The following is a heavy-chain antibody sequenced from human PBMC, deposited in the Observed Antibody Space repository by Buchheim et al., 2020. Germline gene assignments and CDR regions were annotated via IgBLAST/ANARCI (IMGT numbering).Heavy chain of an antibody. CDR2: INSNSGGT. CDR1: GYTFTAYY. J-gene: IGHJ4*02. V-gene: IGHV1-2*02. D-gene: IGHD3-22*01. Sequence: QVQLVQSGAEVKKPGASVKVSCKASGYTFTAYYLHWVRQAPGQGLEWMGWINSNSGGTNYAQNFQGRVTMTRDTSINTASMELTRLRSDDTAVYYCARDFRYDSSGNSGVDYWGQGTL. CDR3: ARDFRYDSSGNSGVDY.